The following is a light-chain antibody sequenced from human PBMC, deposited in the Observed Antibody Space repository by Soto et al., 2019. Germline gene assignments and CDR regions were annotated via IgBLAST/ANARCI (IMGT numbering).Light chain of an antibody. J-gene: IGLJ2*01. CDR1: SSDIGANNH. CDR3: CSDAGTSGL. V-gene: IGLV2-8*01. Sequence: QSALTQPPSASGAPGQTVTISCTGTSSDIGANNHVSWYQQQPGKAPKLMIYEVTQRPSGVPDRFSGSKSGNTASLTVSGHAAEDEAYYYCCSDAGTSGLFGRGTKLTGL. CDR2: EVT.